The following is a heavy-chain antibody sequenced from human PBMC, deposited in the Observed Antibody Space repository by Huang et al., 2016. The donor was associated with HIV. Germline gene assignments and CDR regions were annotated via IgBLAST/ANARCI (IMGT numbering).Heavy chain of an antibody. CDR1: GYDFGRYG. J-gene: IGHJ3*01. D-gene: IGHD4-4*01. Sequence: QVQLVQSGGEVMQPGASVRVSCKASGYDFGRYGMSWVRQAPGQGMEGRGWIGSDRRETRSAQKFQGRVTMTTDTSTTTTYMELRSLRSDDTAMYYCARDPYYSNRWKRNDASFLWGQGTMITVSS. V-gene: IGHV1-18*01. CDR2: IGSDRRET. CDR3: ARDPYYSNRWKRNDASFL.